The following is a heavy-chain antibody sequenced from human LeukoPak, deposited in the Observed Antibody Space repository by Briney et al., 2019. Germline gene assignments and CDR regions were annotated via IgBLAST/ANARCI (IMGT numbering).Heavy chain of an antibody. CDR2: ISSSGSTI. D-gene: IGHD1-26*01. J-gene: IGHJ4*02. CDR1: GFTFSSYE. V-gene: IGHV3-48*03. CDR3: AREGASRGYFDY. Sequence: GGSLRLSCAASGFTFSSYEMNWVRQAPGKGLEWVSYISSSGSTIYYADSVKGRFTISRDNAKNSLYLQMNSLRAEDTAVYYCAREGASRGYFDYWGQGTLVTVSS.